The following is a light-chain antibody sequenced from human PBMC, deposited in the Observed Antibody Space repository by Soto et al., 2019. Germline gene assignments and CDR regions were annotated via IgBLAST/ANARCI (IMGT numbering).Light chain of an antibody. V-gene: IGKV3-20*01. CDR1: QSVSSIY. CDR3: QQYGSSPH. Sequence: EIVLTQSPGTLSLSPGERATLSCRASQSVSSIYLSWYQQKPGQAPRLLIYGSSSRATGIPDRFSGSGSGKDFTLTISRREPEDFAVYYCQQYGSSPHFGQGTRLEIK. CDR2: GSS. J-gene: IGKJ5*01.